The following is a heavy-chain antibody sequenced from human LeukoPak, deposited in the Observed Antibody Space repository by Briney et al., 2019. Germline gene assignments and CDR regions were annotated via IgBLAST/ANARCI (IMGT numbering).Heavy chain of an antibody. CDR3: ARVPQGSSWPYYFDY. CDR1: GGTFSTYA. D-gene: IGHD6-13*01. CDR2: IVPILGTA. Sequence: SVKVSFKASGGTFSTYAISWVRQAPGQGREGVGRIVPILGTANYAQNFQGSVTITADRSTTTAYMELSSLRSEDTAVYYCARVPQGSSWPYYFDYWGQGTLVTVSS. V-gene: IGHV1-69*04. J-gene: IGHJ4*02.